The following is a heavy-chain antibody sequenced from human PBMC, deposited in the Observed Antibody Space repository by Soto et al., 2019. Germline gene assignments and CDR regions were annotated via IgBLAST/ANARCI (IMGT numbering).Heavy chain of an antibody. D-gene: IGHD1-1*01. V-gene: IGHV4-39*02. CDR2: IFYDGST. J-gene: IGHJ4*02. CDR1: GGPITNSNYY. CDR3: VRLVPATGAGHF. Sequence: QLQLQESGPGLVKPSETLSLTCTVSGGPITNSNYYWGWIRQPPGKGLEWIGRIFYDGSTYYYPSLQNRVAISVDASRNLSPVKRTSVTAAETAVYYCVRLVPATGAGHFWGQGIRVTVSS.